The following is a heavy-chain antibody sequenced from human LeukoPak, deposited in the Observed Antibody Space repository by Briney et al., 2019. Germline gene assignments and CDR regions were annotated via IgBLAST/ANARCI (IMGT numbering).Heavy chain of an antibody. J-gene: IGHJ4*02. Sequence: PSETLSLTCTVSGASVSSGSYYWSWIRQSPGKGLEWIGFMSYNVHTDYNPSLKSRVTLSADTSNNRFSLRLNSVTAADTAVYFCATVAVAGTGPDNWGQGTLVTVSS. D-gene: IGHD6-13*01. CDR1: GASVSSGSYY. CDR3: ATVAVAGTGPDN. CDR2: MSYNVHT. V-gene: IGHV4-61*01.